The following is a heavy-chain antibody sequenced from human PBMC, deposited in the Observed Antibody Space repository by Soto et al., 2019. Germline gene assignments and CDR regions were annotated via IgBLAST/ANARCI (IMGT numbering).Heavy chain of an antibody. CDR3: ARQTNLPSYGMDV. Sequence: PGESMKISCKGSGYSFTSYWIGWVSKMPGKELEKMRVIYPGDSDTRYSPSFQGQVTISADKSISTAYLQWSSLKASDSAMYYCARQTNLPSYGMDVWGQGTTVTVSS. CDR2: IYPGDSDT. J-gene: IGHJ6*02. V-gene: IGHV5-51*01. CDR1: GYSFTSYW.